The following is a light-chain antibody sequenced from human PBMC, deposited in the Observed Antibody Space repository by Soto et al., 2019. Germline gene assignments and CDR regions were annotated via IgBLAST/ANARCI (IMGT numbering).Light chain of an antibody. Sequence: LTQPASVSGSPGQSITTSCTGTSSDVGGYNYVSWYQHHPGKAPKLIIFDVSNRPSGVSNPFSGSKSGNTASLTISGLQPEDEADYYCSSYTTSNTRQIVFGTGTKVTVL. V-gene: IGLV2-14*03. J-gene: IGLJ1*01. CDR1: SSDVGGYNY. CDR2: DVS. CDR3: SSYTTSNTRQIV.